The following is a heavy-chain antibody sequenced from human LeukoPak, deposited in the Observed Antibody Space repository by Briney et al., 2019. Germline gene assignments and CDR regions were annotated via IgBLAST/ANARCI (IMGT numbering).Heavy chain of an antibody. V-gene: IGHV1-18*01. CDR2: ISAYNGNT. Sequence: ASVKVSCKASGGTFSSYAISWVRQAPGQGLEWMGWISAYNGNTNYAQKLQGRVTMTTDTSTSTAYMELRGLRSDDTAVYYCARGAGWFGESTYYFDYWGQGTLVTVSS. D-gene: IGHD3-10*01. J-gene: IGHJ4*02. CDR1: GGTFSSYA. CDR3: ARGAGWFGESTYYFDY.